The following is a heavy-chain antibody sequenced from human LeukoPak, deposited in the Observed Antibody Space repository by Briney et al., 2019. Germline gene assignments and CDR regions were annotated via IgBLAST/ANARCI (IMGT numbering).Heavy chain of an antibody. J-gene: IGHJ4*02. CDR2: MSFDGSQ. D-gene: IGHD5-24*01. Sequence: PGGSLRLSCALSGRSFSSSIMHWVRRAPGKGLEWVAGMSFDGSQYYVESVKGRFTISRDNSGNTVYLHMTSLRPEDTAVYYCARGYSSPQMATFGYWGQGTLVTVSS. V-gene: IGHV3-30*03. CDR3: ARGYSSPQMATFGY. CDR1: GRSFSSSI.